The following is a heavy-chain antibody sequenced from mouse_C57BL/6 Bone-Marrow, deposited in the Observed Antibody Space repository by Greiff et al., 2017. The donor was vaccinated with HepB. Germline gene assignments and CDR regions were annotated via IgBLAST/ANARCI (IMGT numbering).Heavy chain of an antibody. CDR3: ASGGSSSFAY. Sequence: QVQLQQSGAELVRPGTSVKVSCKASGYAFTNYLIEWVKQRPGQGLEWIGVINPGSGGTNYNEKFKGKATLTADKSSSTAYMQLSSLTSEDSAVYFCASGGSSSFAYWGQRTLVTVSA. D-gene: IGHD1-1*01. CDR1: GYAFTNYL. V-gene: IGHV1-54*01. J-gene: IGHJ3*01. CDR2: INPGSGGT.